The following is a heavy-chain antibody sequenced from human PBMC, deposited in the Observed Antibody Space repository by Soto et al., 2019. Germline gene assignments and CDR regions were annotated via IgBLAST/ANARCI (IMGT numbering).Heavy chain of an antibody. V-gene: IGHV4-34*01. D-gene: IGHD2-2*01. CDR3: ARGPFCIGSTSCHYYYYYMDV. Sequence: SETLSLTCAVYGGSFSGYYWSWIRQPPGKGLEWIGEINHSGSTNYNPSLKSRVTISVDTSKNQFSLKLSSVTAADTAVYYCARGPFCIGSTSCHYYYYYMDVWGKGTTVTVSS. CDR1: GGSFSGYY. J-gene: IGHJ6*03. CDR2: INHSGST.